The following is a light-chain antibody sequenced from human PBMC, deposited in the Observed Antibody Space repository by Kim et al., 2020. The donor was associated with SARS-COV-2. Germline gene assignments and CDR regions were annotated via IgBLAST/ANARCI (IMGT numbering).Light chain of an antibody. CDR1: SSDVGTYNY. CDR3: SSYTGSSTLVV. CDR2: DVS. Sequence: QSALTQPASVSGSPGQSITLSCTGTSSDVGTYNYVSWYQQHPGKAPKLMIYDVSNRPSGVSNRFSGSKSGNTASLTISGLQTEDEADYYCSSYTGSSTLVVFGGGTQLTVL. J-gene: IGLJ2*01. V-gene: IGLV2-14*03.